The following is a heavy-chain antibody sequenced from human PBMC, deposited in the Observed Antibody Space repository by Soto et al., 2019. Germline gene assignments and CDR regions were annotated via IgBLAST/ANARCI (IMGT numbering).Heavy chain of an antibody. CDR2: ISSSGSTI. CDR3: ARGRIAVGGPREFDP. J-gene: IGHJ5*02. Sequence: GGSLRLSCAASGFTFSDYYMGWIRKAPGKGLEWVAYISSSGSTIYYADSVKGRFTISRDNAKNSLYLQMNSLRAEDTAVYYCARGRIAVGGPREFDPWGQGTLVTVSS. D-gene: IGHD6-19*01. CDR1: GFTFSDYY. V-gene: IGHV3-11*01.